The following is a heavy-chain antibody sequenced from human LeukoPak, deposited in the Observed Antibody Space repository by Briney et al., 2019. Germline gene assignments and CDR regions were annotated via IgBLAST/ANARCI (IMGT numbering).Heavy chain of an antibody. CDR3: ARGNIDTVVVPAAIIIHYFDY. CDR2: INHSGST. J-gene: IGHJ4*02. D-gene: IGHD2-2*01. CDR1: GGSLSGYY. Sequence: SETLSLTCSVYGGSLSGYYWGSVRQPPGKGLEWIGEINHSGSTNYNTSLKSRVTISVDTSKNQFSLKLSSVTAADTAEYYCARGNIDTVVVPAAIIIHYFDYCGEGTLVAVSS. V-gene: IGHV4-34*01.